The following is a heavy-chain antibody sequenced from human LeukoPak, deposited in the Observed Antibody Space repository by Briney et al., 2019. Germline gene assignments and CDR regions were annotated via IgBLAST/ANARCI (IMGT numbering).Heavy chain of an antibody. V-gene: IGHV4-39*07. J-gene: IGHJ5*02. CDR2: VNDGGSA. CDR1: GGSISGSRYY. Sequence: TSQTLSLTCSVSGGSISGSRYYWGWIRQPPAKRLEWVATVNDGGSALYNPSLRSRTTISVDTSKNQFSLRLTSVTAADTAVYYCAREPDAWGQGTLVTVSS. CDR3: AREPDA.